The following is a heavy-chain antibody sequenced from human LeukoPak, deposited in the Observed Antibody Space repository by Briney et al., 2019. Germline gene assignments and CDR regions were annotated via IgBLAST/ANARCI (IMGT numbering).Heavy chain of an antibody. D-gene: IGHD2-2*01. Sequence: SETLSLTCTVSGYSISTGYYWGWIRQPPGKGLEWIGTFYHGGSTYYNPSLKSRVTISVDTSKNQFSLKLSSVTAADTAVYYCARVPAATEWTHWGSYYYYYYYMDVWGKGTTVTISS. CDR3: ARVPAATEWTHWGSYYYYYYYMDV. V-gene: IGHV4-38-2*02. CDR2: FYHGGST. J-gene: IGHJ6*03. CDR1: GYSISTGYY.